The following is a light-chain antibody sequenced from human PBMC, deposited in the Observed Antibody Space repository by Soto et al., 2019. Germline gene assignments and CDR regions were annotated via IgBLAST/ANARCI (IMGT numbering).Light chain of an antibody. CDR3: LQYDSYSWT. CDR1: QTISSW. Sequence: DIQMTQSPSTLSGSVVDRVTITCRASQTISSWLAWYQQKPGKAPKLLIFDASSLKSGVPSRFSGSGSGTEFTLTINSLQPDDVATYYCLQYDSYSWTFGQGTKVDIK. V-gene: IGKV1-5*01. CDR2: DAS. J-gene: IGKJ1*01.